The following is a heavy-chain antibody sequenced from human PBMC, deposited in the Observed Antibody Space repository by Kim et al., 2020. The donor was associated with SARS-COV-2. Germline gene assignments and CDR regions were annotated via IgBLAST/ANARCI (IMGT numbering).Heavy chain of an antibody. CDR3: ATPWRYDILLESRDAFVI. CDR1: GGSISSSSYY. V-gene: IGHV4-39*01. D-gene: IGHD3-9*01. J-gene: IGHJ3*02. Sequence: SETLSLTCTVSGGSISSSSYYWGWIRQPPGKGLEWFGSIYYSGSTYYNPSLKGPVTISVDTSKNQFSLKLSSVTAADTAVYYCATPWRYDILLESRDAFVIWGQGTMVTVSS. CDR2: IYYSGST.